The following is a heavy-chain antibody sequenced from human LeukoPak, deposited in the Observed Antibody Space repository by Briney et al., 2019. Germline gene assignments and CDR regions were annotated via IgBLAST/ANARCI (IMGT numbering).Heavy chain of an antibody. Sequence: GGSLRLSCAASGFTFSSYAMHWVRQAPGKGLEWVAVISYDGSNKYYADSVKGRFTISRDNAKNSLYLQMNSLRAEDTAVYYCARVARGSIRAYYFDYWGQGTLVTVSS. D-gene: IGHD2-21*01. V-gene: IGHV3-30-3*01. CDR1: GFTFSSYA. CDR2: ISYDGSNK. J-gene: IGHJ4*02. CDR3: ARVARGSIRAYYFDY.